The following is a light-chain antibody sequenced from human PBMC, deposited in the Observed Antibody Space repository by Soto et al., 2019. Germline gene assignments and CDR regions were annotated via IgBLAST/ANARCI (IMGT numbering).Light chain of an antibody. CDR3: QQRRNGRPNA. J-gene: IGKJ5*01. CDR1: RRVSMN. CDR2: DAS. Sequence: CPATVPLSLGESATLSCRASRRVSMNLAWYQQKPGQPPRLLIYDASNRATGIPARFRGSVSGTDFTLTISSLEREEFAVYYFQQRRNGRPNAVGQGTRLEIK. V-gene: IGKV3-11*01.